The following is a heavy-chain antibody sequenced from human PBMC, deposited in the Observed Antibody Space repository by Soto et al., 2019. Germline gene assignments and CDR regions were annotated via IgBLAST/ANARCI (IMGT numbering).Heavy chain of an antibody. V-gene: IGHV3-23*01. D-gene: IGHD6-19*01. CDR1: GFKSGSYA. CDR2: ISGSGGST. Sequence: GGSLRVSCAASGFKSGSYAMSGVRQDPGKGLEWVSAISGSGGSTYYADSVKGRLTISRDNSKNTLYLQMNSLRAEDTAVYYCAKEPPIAVAGFDYWGQGTLVTVS. J-gene: IGHJ4*02. CDR3: AKEPPIAVAGFDY.